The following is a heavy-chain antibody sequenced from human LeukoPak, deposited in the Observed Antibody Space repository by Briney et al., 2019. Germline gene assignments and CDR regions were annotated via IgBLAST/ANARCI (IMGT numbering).Heavy chain of an antibody. CDR3: ARSVVTLYWDFDL. D-gene: IGHD4-23*01. CDR1: GGSISGYY. CDR2: IYYSGST. V-gene: IGHV4-59*01. Sequence: SETLSLTCTVSGGSISGYYYNWIRQPPGKGLEWIGYIYYSGSTNYNPSLKSRVTISLDTSKNQFSLKLSSVTTADTAVYYCARSVVTLYWDFDLWGCGTLVTVLS. J-gene: IGHJ2*01.